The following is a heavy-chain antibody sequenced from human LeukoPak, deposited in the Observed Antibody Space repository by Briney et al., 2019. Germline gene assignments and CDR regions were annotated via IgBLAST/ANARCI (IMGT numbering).Heavy chain of an antibody. Sequence: GGSLRLSCAASGFTFSSYAMSWVRQAPGKGLEWVSAISGSGGSTYYADSVKGRFTISRDNAKNSLYLQMNSLRAEDTAVYYCARGGHYDFWSGYYTPQDYWGQGTLVTVSS. CDR3: ARGGHYDFWSGYYTPQDY. CDR2: ISGSGGST. D-gene: IGHD3-3*01. V-gene: IGHV3-23*01. CDR1: GFTFSSYA. J-gene: IGHJ4*02.